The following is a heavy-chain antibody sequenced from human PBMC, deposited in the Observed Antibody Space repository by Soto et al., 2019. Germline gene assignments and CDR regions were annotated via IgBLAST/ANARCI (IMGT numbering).Heavy chain of an antibody. CDR2: INHSGST. V-gene: IGHV4-34*01. J-gene: IGHJ5*02. CDR1: GGSFSGYY. CDR3: ATLPPRIEVTVLPIPT. D-gene: IGHD2-15*01. Sequence: SETLSLTCAVYGGSFSGYYWTWIRQPPGTGLEWIGEINHSGSTNYNPSLKSRVTISVDTSKNQSSLKLTSVTAADTAVYYCATLPPRIEVTVLPIPTWGQGTLVTVSS.